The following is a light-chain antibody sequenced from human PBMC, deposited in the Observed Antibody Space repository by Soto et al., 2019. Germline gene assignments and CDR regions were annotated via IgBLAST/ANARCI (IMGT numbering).Light chain of an antibody. J-gene: IGKJ1*01. CDR1: QSVSSSN. Sequence: EIVLTQSPGTLSLSPGESATLSCRASQSVSSSNLAWYQQKPGQAPRLLIYGASHRATGIPDRFSGSGSGTDFTLTISRLEPEDFAVYYCQQYGSSGTFGQGTKVDIK. CDR3: QQYGSSGT. V-gene: IGKV3-20*01. CDR2: GAS.